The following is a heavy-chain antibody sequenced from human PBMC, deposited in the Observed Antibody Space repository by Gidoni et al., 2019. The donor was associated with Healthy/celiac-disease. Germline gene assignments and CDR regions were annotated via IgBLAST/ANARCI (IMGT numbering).Heavy chain of an antibody. CDR3: ARGFRAYYDILTGYYWPNVSEFDP. D-gene: IGHD3-9*01. J-gene: IGHJ5*02. Sequence: QVQLVQSGAEVKKPGASVKVSCKASGYTFTGYYMPWVRQAPGQGLEWMGWINPNSGGTNYTQKFQGRVTMTRDTSISTAYMELSRLRSDDTAVYYCARGFRAYYDILTGYYWPNVSEFDPWGQGTLVTVSS. V-gene: IGHV1-2*02. CDR2: INPNSGGT. CDR1: GYTFTGYY.